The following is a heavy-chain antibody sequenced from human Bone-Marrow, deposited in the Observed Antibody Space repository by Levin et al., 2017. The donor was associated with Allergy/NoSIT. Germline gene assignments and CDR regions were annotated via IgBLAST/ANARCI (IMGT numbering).Heavy chain of an antibody. Sequence: SQTLSLTCTVSGGSISSGDYYWSWIRQPPGKGLEWIGYIYYSGSTYYNPSLKSRVTISVDTSKNQFSLKLSSVTAADTAVYYCARDPGGKGSGLFDYWGQGTLVTVSS. CDR2: IYYSGST. CDR1: GGSISSGDYY. D-gene: IGHD3-10*01. CDR3: ARDPGGKGSGLFDY. J-gene: IGHJ4*02. V-gene: IGHV4-30-4*01.